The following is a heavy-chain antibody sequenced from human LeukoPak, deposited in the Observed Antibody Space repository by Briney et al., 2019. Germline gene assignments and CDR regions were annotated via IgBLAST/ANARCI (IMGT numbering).Heavy chain of an antibody. CDR1: GGSISSGGYS. V-gene: IGHV4-61*08. D-gene: IGHD5-24*01. CDR2: IYYSGST. CDR3: ARDPITPYGMDV. J-gene: IGHJ6*02. Sequence: PSQTLSLTCAVSGGSISSGGYSWSWLRQPPGKGLEWIGYIYYSGSTNYNPSLKSRVTISVDTSKNQFSLKLSSVTAADTAVYYCARDPITPYGMDVWGQGTTVTVSS.